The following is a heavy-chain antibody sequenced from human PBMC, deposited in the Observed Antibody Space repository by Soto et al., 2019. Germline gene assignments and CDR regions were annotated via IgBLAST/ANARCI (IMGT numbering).Heavy chain of an antibody. Sequence: EVQLVESGGGLVQPGRSLRLSCAASGFTFDDYAMHWVRQAPGKGLEWVSGISWNSGSIGYADAVKGRFTIARDNAKNSLYLQMNSLRAEDTAGYYCANYRVLVRSFYFDYWGQGTLVTVSS. CDR1: GFTFDDYA. J-gene: IGHJ4*02. CDR3: ANYRVLVRSFYFDY. V-gene: IGHV3-9*01. CDR2: ISWNSGSI. D-gene: IGHD6-13*01.